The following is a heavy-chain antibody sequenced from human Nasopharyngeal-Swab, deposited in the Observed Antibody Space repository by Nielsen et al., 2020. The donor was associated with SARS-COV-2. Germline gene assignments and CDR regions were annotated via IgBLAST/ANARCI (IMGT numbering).Heavy chain of an antibody. V-gene: IGHV3-48*01. CDR2: ITRARTPLI. D-gene: IGHD5-24*01. Sequence: GGSLRLSCVASGFTFSNFGMGWVRQAPGKGLEWVSYITRARTPLIHYADSVKGRATISRDNAKNSLFLQMNSLRAEDTAMYFCVRGDAYNRLWGQGILVTVSS. CDR1: GFTFSNFG. CDR3: VRGDAYNRL. J-gene: IGHJ4*02.